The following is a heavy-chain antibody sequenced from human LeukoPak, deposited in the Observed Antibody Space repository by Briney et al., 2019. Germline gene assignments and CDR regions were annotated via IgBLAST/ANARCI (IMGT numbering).Heavy chain of an antibody. Sequence: PSETLSLTCAVYGGSFSGYYWSWIRQPPGKGLEWIGEINHSGSTNYNPSLKSRVTISVDTSKNQFSLKLSSVTAADTAVYYCARVRRNFDWTYNWFDPWGQGTLVTVSS. CDR1: GGSFSGYY. J-gene: IGHJ5*02. CDR2: INHSGST. CDR3: ARVRRNFDWTYNWFDP. D-gene: IGHD3-9*01. V-gene: IGHV4-34*01.